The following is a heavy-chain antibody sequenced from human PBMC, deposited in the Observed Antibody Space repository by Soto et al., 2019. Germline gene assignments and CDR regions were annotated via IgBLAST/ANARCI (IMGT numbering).Heavy chain of an antibody. CDR2: ISYDGSNK. CDR3: ARDHYYSSSSEAVDYYYYYGMDV. Sequence: GGSLRLSCAASGFTFSSYAMHWVRQAPGKGLEWVAVISYDGSNKYYADSVKGRFTISRDNSKNTLYLQMNSLRAEDTAVYYCARDHYYSSSSEAVDYYYYYGMDVWGQGTTVTVSS. CDR1: GFTFSSYA. V-gene: IGHV3-30-3*01. J-gene: IGHJ6*02. D-gene: IGHD6-6*01.